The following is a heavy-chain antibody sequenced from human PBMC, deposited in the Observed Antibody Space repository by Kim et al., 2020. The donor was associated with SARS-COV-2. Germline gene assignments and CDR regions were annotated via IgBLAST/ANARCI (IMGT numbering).Heavy chain of an antibody. J-gene: IGHJ4*02. CDR1: GFTFSNCA. Sequence: GGSLRLSCAASGFTFSNCAMSWVRQAPGKGLEWVSVIYSGGTSTYYADSVKGRFTISRDNSKNTLYLQMNSLRAEDTAIYYCAKAPRGATVSVIDYWGQGTLVTVSS. CDR2: IYSGGTST. D-gene: IGHD4-17*01. CDR3: AKAPRGATVSVIDY. V-gene: IGHV3-23*03.